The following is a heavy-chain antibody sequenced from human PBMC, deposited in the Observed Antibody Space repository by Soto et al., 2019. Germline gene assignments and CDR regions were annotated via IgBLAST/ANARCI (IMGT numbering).Heavy chain of an antibody. CDR3: ARHTPAISISDH. V-gene: IGHV4-30-4*01. CDR1: GCSISSGDYY. J-gene: IGHJ4*02. CDR2: IYYSGST. D-gene: IGHD2-15*01. Sequence: SETLSLTCTVSGCSISSGDYYWSWIRQPPGKGLEWIAYIYYSGSTYYNPSLKSRVTISVDTSKNQFSLKLSSVTAADTAVYYCARHTPAISISDHWGQGTLVTVSS.